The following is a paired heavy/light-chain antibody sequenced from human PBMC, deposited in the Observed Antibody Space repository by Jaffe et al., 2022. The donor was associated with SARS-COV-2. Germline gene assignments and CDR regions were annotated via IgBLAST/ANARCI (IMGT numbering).Light chain of an antibody. Sequence: EIVMTQSPATLSVSPGETATLSCRASQSVNINLAWYQQKLGQAPRLLIYGASTRATGLPARFIGSGSGTEFTLTISSLQSEDSAVYYCQQYNNLRTFGQGTKVEIK. V-gene: IGKV3-15*01. J-gene: IGKJ1*01. CDR3: QQYNNLRT. CDR2: GAS. CDR1: QSVNIN.
Heavy chain of an antibody. CDR3: ARGSTDGNLYFDL. CDR1: GGSISSGSDY. V-gene: IGHV4-61*02. Sequence: QVQLRESGPGLVKPSQTLSLTCSVSGGSISSGSDYWNWIRQPAGKGLEWVGRVYASGNTNYNPSLKSRVTLSLDTSKNQFSLKLTSVTAADTAVYYCARGSTDGNLYFDLWGRGTLLTVSS. J-gene: IGHJ2*01. CDR2: VYASGNT. D-gene: IGHD2-15*01.